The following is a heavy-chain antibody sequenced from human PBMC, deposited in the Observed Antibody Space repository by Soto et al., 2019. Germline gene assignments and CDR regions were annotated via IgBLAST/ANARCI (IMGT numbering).Heavy chain of an antibody. V-gene: IGHV3-30*18. Sequence: GGSLRLSCAASGFTFSSYGMHWVRQAPGKGLEWVAVISYDGSNKYYADSVKGRFTISRDNSKNTLYLQMNSLRAEDTAVYYCAKDGIAVAVFQHWGQDTLVTVSS. CDR3: AKDGIAVAVFQH. J-gene: IGHJ1*01. CDR1: GFTFSSYG. CDR2: ISYDGSNK. D-gene: IGHD6-19*01.